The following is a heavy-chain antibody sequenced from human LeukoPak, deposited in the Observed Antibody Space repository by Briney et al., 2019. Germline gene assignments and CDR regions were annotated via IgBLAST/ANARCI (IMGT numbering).Heavy chain of an antibody. CDR2: ISTGGYPT. CDR1: GFTFSSFD. CDR3: ARRLHVDV. D-gene: IGHD5-12*01. J-gene: IGHJ6*04. Sequence: GGSLRLSCAASGFTFSSFDMNWIRQAPGKGLEWVSYISTGGYPTYYADSVKGRFTISRDTATNTLYLQMNSLRVDDTGVYYCARRLHVDVWGRGTTVTVSS. V-gene: IGHV3-48*03.